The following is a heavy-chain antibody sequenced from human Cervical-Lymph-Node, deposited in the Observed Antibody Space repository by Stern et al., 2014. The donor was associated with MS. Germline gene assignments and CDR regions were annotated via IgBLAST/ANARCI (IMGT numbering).Heavy chain of an antibody. CDR1: GFTFNNYA. V-gene: IGHV3-23*04. D-gene: IGHD3-22*01. Sequence: EVQLVQSGGGLVQPGGSLRLSCAASGFTFNNYAMSWVRQAPGKGLEWVSAISGSDGYTFYADSVKGRFTISRDSSKNTLYLQMNSLRAEDTAVYYCAKDFWGPGTSGYYYPFDYWGQGTLVTVSS. CDR2: ISGSDGYT. CDR3: AKDFWGPGTSGYYYPFDY. J-gene: IGHJ4*02.